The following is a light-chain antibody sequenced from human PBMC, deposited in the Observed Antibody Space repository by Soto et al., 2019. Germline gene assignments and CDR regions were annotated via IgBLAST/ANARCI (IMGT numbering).Light chain of an antibody. CDR1: SSDVGGYSY. CDR3: SSYTSSSTLV. J-gene: IGLJ1*01. CDR2: DVD. V-gene: IGLV2-14*01. Sequence: ALTQPASVSGSPGQSITISCTGTSSDVGGYSYVSWYQQHPGKAPKLMIYDVDNRPSGVSNRFSGSKSGNTASLTISGLQAEDEADYYCSSYTSSSTLVFGTGTKVTVL.